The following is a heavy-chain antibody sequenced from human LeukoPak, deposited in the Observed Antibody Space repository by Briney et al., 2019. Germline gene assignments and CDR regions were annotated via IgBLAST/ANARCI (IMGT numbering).Heavy chain of an antibody. D-gene: IGHD6-13*01. V-gene: IGHV3-21*01. J-gene: IGHJ4*02. Sequence: GGSLRLSCAASGFTFSSYSMNWVRQAPGKGLEWVSSISSSSSYIYYADSVKGRFTITRDNAKNSHYLQMNSLRAEDTAVYYCARNPYSSSWYYFDYWGQGTLVTVSS. CDR1: GFTFSSYS. CDR3: ARNPYSSSWYYFDY. CDR2: ISSSSSYI.